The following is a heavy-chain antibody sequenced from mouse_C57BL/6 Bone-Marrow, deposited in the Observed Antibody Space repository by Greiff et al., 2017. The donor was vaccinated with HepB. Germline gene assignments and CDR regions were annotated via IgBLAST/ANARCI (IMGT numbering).Heavy chain of an antibody. Sequence: EVQLQESGPGLVKPSQSLSLTCSVTGYSITSGYYWNWIRQFPGNKLEWMGYISYDGSNNYNPSLKNRISITRDPSKNQFFLKLNSVTTEDTATYYCAITTVVATDYWGQGTSVTVSS. CDR3: AITTVVATDY. V-gene: IGHV3-6*01. CDR1: GYSITSGYY. CDR2: ISYDGSN. J-gene: IGHJ4*01. D-gene: IGHD1-1*01.